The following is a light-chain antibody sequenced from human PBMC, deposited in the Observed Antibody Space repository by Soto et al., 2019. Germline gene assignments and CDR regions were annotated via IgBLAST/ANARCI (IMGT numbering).Light chain of an antibody. V-gene: IGKV3-15*01. CDR3: QQYNSWPLT. CDR1: QSVSSG. J-gene: IGKJ4*01. Sequence: EIVMTQSPAALSVSPGEVATLSCRASQSVSSGLAWYQQKPGQAPRLLIYGVSTRATGIPARFTGSGSATEFTLTIGSLQSEDFAVYYCQQYNSWPLTFGGGTKVDIK. CDR2: GVS.